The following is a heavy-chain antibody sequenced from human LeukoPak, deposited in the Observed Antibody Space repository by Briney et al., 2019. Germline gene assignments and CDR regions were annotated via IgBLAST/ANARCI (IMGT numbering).Heavy chain of an antibody. CDR1: GGSISDNY. J-gene: IGHJ3*02. CDR2: AYYSGHT. Sequence: PSETLSLTCTVSGGSISDNYWSWIRQPPGKGLEWIGYAYYSGHTNYNSSLKSRVTMSLDTSKSQFSLRLSSVTAADTAVYYCASFSYYYDSTPFDIWGQGTMVTVSS. CDR3: ASFSYYYDSTPFDI. V-gene: IGHV4-59*08. D-gene: IGHD3-22*01.